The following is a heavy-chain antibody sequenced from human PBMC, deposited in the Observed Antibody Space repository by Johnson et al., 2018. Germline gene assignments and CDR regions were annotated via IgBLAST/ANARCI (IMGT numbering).Heavy chain of an antibody. CDR3: ARDGVTTVTTPYYYYGMDV. D-gene: IGHD4-17*01. J-gene: IGHJ6*02. Sequence: VQLVESGAEVKKPGSSXKVSCKASGGTFSSYAISWVRQAPGQGLEWLGGIIPIFGTAKYAQKFPGRVTITADESTSTAYMELSSLRSEDTAVYYGARDGVTTVTTPYYYYGMDVWGQGTTVTVSS. V-gene: IGHV1-69*01. CDR2: IIPIFGTA. CDR1: GGTFSSYA.